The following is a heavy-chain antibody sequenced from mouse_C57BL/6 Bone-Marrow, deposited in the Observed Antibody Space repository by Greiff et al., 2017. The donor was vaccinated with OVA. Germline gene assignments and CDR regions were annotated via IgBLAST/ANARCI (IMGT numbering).Heavy chain of an antibody. CDR2: INPGSGGT. V-gene: IGHV1-54*01. CDR3: ARDYDDGNWYFDV. D-gene: IGHD2-4*01. CDR1: GYAFTNYL. J-gene: IGHJ1*03. Sequence: VKLQESGAELVRPGTSVKVSCKASGYAFTNYLIEWVKQRPGQGLEWIGVINPGSGGTNYNEKFKGKATLTADKSSSTAYMQLSSLTSEDSAVYFCARDYDDGNWYFDVWGTGTTVTVSS.